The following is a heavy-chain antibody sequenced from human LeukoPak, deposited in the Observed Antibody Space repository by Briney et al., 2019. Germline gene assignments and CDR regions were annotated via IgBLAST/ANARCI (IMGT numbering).Heavy chain of an antibody. V-gene: IGHV4-61*08. Sequence: PSETLSLTCTDSGGSIGSGGYYWTWIRQHPGKGLEWIGYIYYSGSTNYNPSLKSRVTISVDTSKNQFSLKLSSVTAADTAVYYCARAGGGAGTLYAVRPRHHYFDYWGQGTLVTVSS. CDR2: IYYSGST. CDR3: ARAGGGAGTLYAVRPRHHYFDY. J-gene: IGHJ4*02. CDR1: GGSIGSGGYY. D-gene: IGHD6-13*01.